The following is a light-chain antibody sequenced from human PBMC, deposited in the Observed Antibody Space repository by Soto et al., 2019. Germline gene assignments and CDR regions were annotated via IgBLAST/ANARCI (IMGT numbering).Light chain of an antibody. Sequence: EIVLTQSPGTLSLSPGEGATVSCRVSQSINSKSLVWYQRKFGQAPRLLIYNTSSRATGIPDRFSGSGSGTDFTLSISRLESDDFAVYYCQHYGGSFIFGPGTKVDFK. CDR3: QHYGGSFI. V-gene: IGKV3-20*01. J-gene: IGKJ3*01. CDR2: NTS. CDR1: QSINSKS.